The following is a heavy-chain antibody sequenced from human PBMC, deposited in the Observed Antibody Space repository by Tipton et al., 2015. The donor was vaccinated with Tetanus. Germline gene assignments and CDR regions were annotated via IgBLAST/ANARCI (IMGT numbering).Heavy chain of an antibody. D-gene: IGHD6-13*01. CDR1: GFTFSIYG. CDR3: AKDLRYLSSWHDS. J-gene: IGHJ5*01. V-gene: IGHV3-30*18. CDR2: ISYDGSTE. Sequence: SLRLSCAASGFTFSIYGMYWVRQAPGKGLEWVAFISYDGSTEYYAKSVKGRLTISRDNSKDTLYLQMNSLGPEDTAVYYCAKDLRYLSSWHDSWGQGALVTVSS.